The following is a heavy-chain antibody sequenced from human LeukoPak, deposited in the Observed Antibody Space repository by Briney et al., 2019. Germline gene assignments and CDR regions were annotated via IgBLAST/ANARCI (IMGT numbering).Heavy chain of an antibody. CDR1: GFTFSDYY. CDR3: ATSTEAAGSD. D-gene: IGHD6-13*01. J-gene: IGHJ4*02. CDR2: IKQDGSVK. Sequence: GGSLRLSCAASGFTFSDYYMSWIRQAPGKGLKWVANIKQDGSVKYYVDSVKGRFTISRDNAENSLYLQMNSLRVEDTAVYYCATSTEAAGSDWGQGTLVTVSS. V-gene: IGHV3-7*03.